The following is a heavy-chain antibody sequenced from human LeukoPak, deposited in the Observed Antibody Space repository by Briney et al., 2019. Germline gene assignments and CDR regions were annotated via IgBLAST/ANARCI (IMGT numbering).Heavy chain of an antibody. Sequence: SETLSLTCAVSGYSISSSSWWSWIRQPPGKGLEWIGYIYHSGSTYYNPSLKSRVTISVDRSKNQFSLKLSSVTAADTAVYYCTNAFDIWGQGTMVTVSS. V-gene: IGHV4-28*01. CDR1: GYSISSSSW. CDR3: TNAFDI. CDR2: IYHSGST. J-gene: IGHJ3*02.